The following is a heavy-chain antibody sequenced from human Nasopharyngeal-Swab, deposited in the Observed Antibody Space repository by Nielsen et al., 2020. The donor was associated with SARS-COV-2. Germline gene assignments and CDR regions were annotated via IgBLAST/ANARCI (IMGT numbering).Heavy chain of an antibody. Sequence: GGYLRLSCAASGFTFDDYAMHWVRQAPGKGLEWVSGISWNSGSIGYADSVKGRFTISRDNAKNSLYLQMNSLRVEDTALYYCAKGQGGLYYDILTGYPYWGQGTLVTVSS. J-gene: IGHJ4*02. CDR1: GFTFDDYA. V-gene: IGHV3-9*01. D-gene: IGHD3-9*01. CDR3: AKGQGGLYYDILTGYPY. CDR2: ISWNSGSI.